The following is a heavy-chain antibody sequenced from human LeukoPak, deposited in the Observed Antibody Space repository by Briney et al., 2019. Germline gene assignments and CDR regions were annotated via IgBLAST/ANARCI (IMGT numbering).Heavy chain of an antibody. CDR1: GFTFSDYY. J-gene: IGHJ6*02. V-gene: IGHV3-11*05. CDR2: ISTSGDYT. CDR3: ARGHYGLDV. Sequence: PGGSLRLSCAASGFTFSDYYMTWIRLAPGKGLEWVSYISTSGDYTNYADSVMGRYTMSRDNARNSLYLQMSSLRDEDTAVYHCARGHYGLDVWGQGTTVTVSS.